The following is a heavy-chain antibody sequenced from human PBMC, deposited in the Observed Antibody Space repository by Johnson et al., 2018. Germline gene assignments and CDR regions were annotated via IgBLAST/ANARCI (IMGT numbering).Heavy chain of an antibody. Sequence: VQLVQSGGGLVQPGGSLRLSCAASGFTFSNYAMSWVRQAPGKGLEWVSTISNNGGTPYDADSVKGRFTISRDNSKNTRYLQMNSLRADDTAVYYCAKRHYYGSGSYDIWGQGTMVTVSS. CDR3: AKRHYYGSGSYDI. D-gene: IGHD3-10*01. J-gene: IGHJ3*02. V-gene: IGHV3-23*04. CDR2: ISNNGGTP. CDR1: GFTFSNYA.